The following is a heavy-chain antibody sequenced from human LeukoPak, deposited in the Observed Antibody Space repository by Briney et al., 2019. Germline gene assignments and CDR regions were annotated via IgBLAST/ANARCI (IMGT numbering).Heavy chain of an antibody. D-gene: IGHD1-26*01. Sequence: SVKVSCKAFGGTFSSYTISWVRQAPGQGLEWMGRIIPILGIANYAQKFQGRVTITADKSTSTAYMELSSLRSEDTAVYYCARGGEYSGSYDAFDIWGQGTMVTVSS. CDR3: ARGGEYSGSYDAFDI. V-gene: IGHV1-69*02. CDR1: GGTFSSYT. CDR2: IIPILGIA. J-gene: IGHJ3*02.